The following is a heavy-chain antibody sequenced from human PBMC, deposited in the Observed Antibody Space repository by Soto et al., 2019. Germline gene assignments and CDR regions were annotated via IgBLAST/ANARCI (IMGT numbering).Heavy chain of an antibody. CDR3: ARDSALYGMDV. V-gene: IGHV4-59*01. D-gene: IGHD3-10*01. CDR2: IYYRGSA. J-gene: IGHJ6*02. Sequence: WTWIRQPPGKGLEWVGYIYYRGSANYNPSLKSRVTISIDTSKNQFSLRVSSVTAADTAIYYFARDSALYGMDVWGQGTTVTVSS.